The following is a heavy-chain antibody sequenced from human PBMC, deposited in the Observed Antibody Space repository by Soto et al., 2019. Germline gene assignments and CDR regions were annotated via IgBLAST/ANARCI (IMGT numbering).Heavy chain of an antibody. CDR1: GFTFSDYY. Sequence: GGSLRLSCAASGFTFSDYYMSWIRQAPGKGLEWVSYISSSISYTNYADSVKGRFTISRDNSKNTLYLQMNSLRAEDTAVYYCAKASSPLLYPCDSWGQGTLVTVSS. CDR2: ISSSISYT. CDR3: AKASSPLLYPCDS. J-gene: IGHJ4*02. D-gene: IGHD3-3*01. V-gene: IGHV3-11*03.